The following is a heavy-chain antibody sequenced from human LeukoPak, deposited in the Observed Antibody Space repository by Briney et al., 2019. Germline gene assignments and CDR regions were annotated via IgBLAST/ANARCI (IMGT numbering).Heavy chain of an antibody. J-gene: IGHJ4*02. Sequence: GGSLRLSCAASGFTFSSYWMSWVRQAPGKGLEWVSLISGDGGSTYYADSVKGRFTISRDNSKNSLYLQMNSLRTEDTALYYCAKSMGQWLEYYFDYWGQGTLVTVSS. CDR1: GFTFSSYW. V-gene: IGHV3-43*02. CDR2: ISGDGGST. D-gene: IGHD6-19*01. CDR3: AKSMGQWLEYYFDY.